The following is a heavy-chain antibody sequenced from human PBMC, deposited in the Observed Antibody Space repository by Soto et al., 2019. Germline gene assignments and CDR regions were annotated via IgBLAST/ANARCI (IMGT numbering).Heavy chain of an antibody. CDR2: VSHDGRNT. D-gene: IGHD6-19*01. J-gene: IGHJ4*02. V-gene: IGHV3-30*18. Sequence: PGGSLRLSCAAPGFKFSSYAMHWVRQAPGKGLEWVAVVSHDGRNTHYADSVKGRFTISRDSSKNTVSLEMTSLRAEDTAVYYCAKGGRQWLVTSDFNYWGQGALVTVSS. CDR1: GFKFSSYA. CDR3: AKGGRQWLVTSDFNY.